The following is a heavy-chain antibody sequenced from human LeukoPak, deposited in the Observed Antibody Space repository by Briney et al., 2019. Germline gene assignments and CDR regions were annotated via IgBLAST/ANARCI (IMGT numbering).Heavy chain of an antibody. CDR3: ARDELDGYNLGGFDY. J-gene: IGHJ4*02. CDR1: GYTFTSYA. D-gene: IGHD5-24*01. Sequence: ASVKVSCKASGYTFTSYAMHWVRQAPGQRLEWMGWINAGNGNTKYSQKFQGRVTITRDTSASTAYMELSSLRSEDTAVYYCARDELDGYNLGGFDYWGQETLVTVSS. CDR2: INAGNGNT. V-gene: IGHV1-3*01.